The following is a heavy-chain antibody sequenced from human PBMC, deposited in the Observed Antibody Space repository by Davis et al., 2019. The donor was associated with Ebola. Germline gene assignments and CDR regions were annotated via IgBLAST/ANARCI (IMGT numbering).Heavy chain of an antibody. CDR1: GFLFNSFA. CDR3: ANWHSLSFDN. CDR2: ISGSGGST. V-gene: IGHV3-23*01. J-gene: IGHJ4*02. Sequence: GESLKISCAASGFLFNSFAMNWVRQAPGKGLEWVSTISGSGGSTYYADSVKGRFTISRDNSKNTLYLQMNSLRAEDTAVYYCANWHSLSFDNWGQGTLVTVSS.